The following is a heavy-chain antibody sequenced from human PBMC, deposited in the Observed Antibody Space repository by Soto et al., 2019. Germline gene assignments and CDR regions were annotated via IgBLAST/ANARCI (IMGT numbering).Heavy chain of an antibody. D-gene: IGHD2-2*02. CDR1: GFILSDCA. Sequence: PGGSLRLSCATSGFILSDCAMNWVRQAPGKGLVWVSYINTGSSGTDYADSVKDRFTVSRDNAENTLFLQMNSLRAEDTAVYYCKSDTFRPRDPWGQGTLVTVSS. CDR2: INTGSSGT. CDR3: KSDTFRPRDP. J-gene: IGHJ5*02. V-gene: IGHV3-48*04.